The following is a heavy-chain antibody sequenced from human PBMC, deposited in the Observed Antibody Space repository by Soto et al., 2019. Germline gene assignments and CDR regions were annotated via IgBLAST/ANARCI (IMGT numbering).Heavy chain of an antibody. J-gene: IGHJ4*02. Sequence: QVQLVESGGGVVQPGRSLRLSCAVSGFTVSTYGMHWVRQAPGKGLEWVAVISRDADSVKGRFTISRDNSSNTLFLEMNSLRGDDMAVYYCTGEVASGYWGQGTLVTVSS. D-gene: IGHD2-8*02. CDR3: TGEVASGY. CDR1: GFTVSTYG. CDR2: ISRD. V-gene: IGHV3-30*03.